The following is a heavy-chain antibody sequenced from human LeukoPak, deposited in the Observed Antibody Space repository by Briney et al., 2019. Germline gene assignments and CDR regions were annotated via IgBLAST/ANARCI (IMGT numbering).Heavy chain of an antibody. CDR2: ISYDGSNK. J-gene: IGHJ4*02. V-gene: IGHV3-30-3*01. D-gene: IGHD3-22*01. CDR3: ARDQYYYDSSGPDLGY. Sequence: GGSLRLSCAASGFTFSSYAMHWVRQAPGKGLEWVAVISYDGSNKYYADSVKGRFTISRDNSKNTLYLQMNSLRAEDTAVYYCARDQYYYDSSGPDLGYWGQGTLVTVSS. CDR1: GFTFSSYA.